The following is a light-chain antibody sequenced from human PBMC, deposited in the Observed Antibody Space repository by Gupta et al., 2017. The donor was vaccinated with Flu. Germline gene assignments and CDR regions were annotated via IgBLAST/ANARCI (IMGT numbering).Light chain of an antibody. CDR1: QSVGRY. Sequence: IQITQSPSSLSAHVGDTVTITCRASQSVGRYLNWYQQKPGEVPNLLLYSTSTRQRGVPSRFVGGGSGTVFTLTVSSLLPEDSATYFCQQSYSDPRTFGQGTKV. CDR3: QQSYSDPRT. V-gene: IGKV1-39*01. CDR2: STS. J-gene: IGKJ1*01.